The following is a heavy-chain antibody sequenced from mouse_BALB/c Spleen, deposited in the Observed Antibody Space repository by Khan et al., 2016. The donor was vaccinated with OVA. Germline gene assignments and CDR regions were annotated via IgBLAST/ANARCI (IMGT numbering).Heavy chain of an antibody. CDR3: ARRTTGYDLDY. J-gene: IGHJ4*01. Sequence: QVQLKQSGAELARPGASVKMSCKASGYSFTSHTMHWVKQRPGQGLEWIGYINPRSGYTNYNQKFNDKATLTADKSSSTAYLQLSSLTSEDSAVYYCARRTTGYDLDYWGQGTSGTVSS. V-gene: IGHV1-4*01. CDR1: GYSFTSHT. CDR2: INPRSGYT. D-gene: IGHD2-14*01.